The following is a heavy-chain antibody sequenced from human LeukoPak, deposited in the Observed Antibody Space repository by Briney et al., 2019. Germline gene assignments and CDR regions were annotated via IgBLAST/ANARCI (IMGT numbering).Heavy chain of an antibody. Sequence: GSLRLSCAASGFTFSSYSMNWVRQAPGKGLEWIGEIYHSGSTNYNPSLKSRVTISVDKSKNQFSLKLSSVTAADTAVYYCARDETGELMVWGQGTLVTVSS. J-gene: IGHJ4*02. CDR1: GFTFSSYSM. D-gene: IGHD1-26*01. CDR3: ARDETGELMV. V-gene: IGHV4-4*02. CDR2: IYHSGST.